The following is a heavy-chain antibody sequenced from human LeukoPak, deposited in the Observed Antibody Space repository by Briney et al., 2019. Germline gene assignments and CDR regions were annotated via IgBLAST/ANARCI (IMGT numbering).Heavy chain of an antibody. J-gene: IGHJ4*02. CDR3: ARLKIDY. D-gene: IGHD3-16*01. CDR1: GFTFDTSA. V-gene: IGHV3-23*01. Sequence: GGSLRLSCAASGFTFDTSAINWVRQAPGRGLQWVSGISAAANTFYVGSVKGRFTISRDNSKNTVYLQMNSLRAEDTAVYYCARLKIDYWGQGVLVTVSS. CDR2: ISAAANT.